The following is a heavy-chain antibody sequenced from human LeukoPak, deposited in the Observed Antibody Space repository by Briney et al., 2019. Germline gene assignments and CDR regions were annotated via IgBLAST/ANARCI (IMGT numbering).Heavy chain of an antibody. CDR2: IYYSGST. CDR3: ARQAGIAAIDY. CDR1: GGSISSSSYY. D-gene: IGHD6-13*01. Sequence: SETLSLTCTVSGGSISSSSYYWGWIRQPPEKGLEWIGSIYYSGSTYYNPSLKSRVTISVDTSKNQFSLKLSSVTAADTAVYYCARQAGIAAIDYWGQGTLVTVSS. V-gene: IGHV4-39*01. J-gene: IGHJ4*02.